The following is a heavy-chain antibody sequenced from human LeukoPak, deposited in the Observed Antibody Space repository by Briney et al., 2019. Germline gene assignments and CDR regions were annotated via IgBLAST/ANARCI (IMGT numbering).Heavy chain of an antibody. J-gene: IGHJ3*01. Sequence: PPETLSLTCAVYGGSFSGYYWSWIRQPPGKGLEWIGEIDHSGTTNYNPSLKSRVTISLDTSKNHFSLILSSVTAADTAVYYCAKAPYLSSGSWGQGTMVTVSS. CDR3: AKAPYLSSGS. D-gene: IGHD3-22*01. CDR1: GGSFSGYY. V-gene: IGHV4-34*01. CDR2: IDHSGTT.